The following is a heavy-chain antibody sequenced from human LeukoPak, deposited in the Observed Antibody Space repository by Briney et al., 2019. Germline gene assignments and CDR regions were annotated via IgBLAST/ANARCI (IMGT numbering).Heavy chain of an antibody. Sequence: PSETLSLTCAVYGGSFSGYYWSWIRQPPGKGLEWIGEINHSGSTYYNPSLKSRVTISVDRSKNQFSLKLSSVTAADTAVYYCARSLLSRITMIVVAIDPWGQGTLVTVSS. D-gene: IGHD3-22*01. V-gene: IGHV4-34*01. CDR1: GGSFSGYY. CDR3: ARSLLSRITMIVVAIDP. CDR2: INHSGST. J-gene: IGHJ5*02.